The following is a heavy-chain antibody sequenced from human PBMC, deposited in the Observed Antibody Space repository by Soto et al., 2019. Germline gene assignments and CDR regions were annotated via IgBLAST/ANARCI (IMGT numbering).Heavy chain of an antibody. Sequence: EVQLVESGGGLIQPGGSLRVSCAASGFPFRTYSMNWVRQAPGKGLEWVSYINHKSDTIYYADSVKGRFTISRDNAKNSLSLQMNSLRDEYTAVYYWIRDRGYTVYDLEYWGQGTRVTGSS. CDR2: INHKSDTI. V-gene: IGHV3-48*02. CDR3: IRDRGYTVYDLEY. CDR1: GFPFRTYS. J-gene: IGHJ4*02. D-gene: IGHD5-12*01.